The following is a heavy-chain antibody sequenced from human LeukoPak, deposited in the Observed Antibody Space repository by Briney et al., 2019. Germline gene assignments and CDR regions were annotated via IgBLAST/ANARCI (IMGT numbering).Heavy chain of an antibody. Sequence: SETLSLTCTVSGGSISSYYWSWIRQPAGKGLEWIGRIYTSGSTTYNPSLKSRVTMSVDTSKNQFSLKLSSVTAADTAVYYCARVACSGGSCYSGWFDPWGQGTLVTVSS. CDR3: ARVACSGGSCYSGWFDP. CDR2: IYTSGST. D-gene: IGHD2-15*01. J-gene: IGHJ5*02. CDR1: GGSISSYY. V-gene: IGHV4-4*07.